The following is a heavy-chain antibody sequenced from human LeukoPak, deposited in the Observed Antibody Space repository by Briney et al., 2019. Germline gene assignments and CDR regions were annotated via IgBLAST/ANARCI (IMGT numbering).Heavy chain of an antibody. CDR2: IYYSGST. V-gene: IGHV4-59*08. CDR1: GGSISSYY. Sequence: SETLSLTCTVSGGSISSYYWGWIRQPPGKGLEWIGYIYYSGSTNYNPSLKSRVTISVDTSKNQFSPKVSSVTAADTAVYYCARESSNSFDYWGQGTLVTVSS. J-gene: IGHJ4*02. D-gene: IGHD4-11*01. CDR3: ARESSNSFDY.